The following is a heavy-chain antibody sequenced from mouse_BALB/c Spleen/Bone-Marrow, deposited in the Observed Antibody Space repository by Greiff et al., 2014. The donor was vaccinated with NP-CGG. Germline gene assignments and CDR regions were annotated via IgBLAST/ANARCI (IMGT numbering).Heavy chain of an antibody. CDR1: GYTFTSYY. CDR3: ARDDYGY. J-gene: IGHJ3*01. Sequence: ESGPELVKPGASVKMSCKASGYTFTSYYIHWVKQSPGQGLEWIGWIYPGDGSTKYNEKFKGKTTLTADKSSSTVYMLLSSLTSEDSAIYFCARDDYGYWGQGTLVTVSA. CDR2: IYPGDGST. V-gene: IGHV1S56*01. D-gene: IGHD2-4*01.